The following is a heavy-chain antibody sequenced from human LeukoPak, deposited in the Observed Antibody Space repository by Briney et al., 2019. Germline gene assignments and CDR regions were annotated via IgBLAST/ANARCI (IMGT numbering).Heavy chain of an antibody. J-gene: IGHJ4*02. V-gene: IGHV4-34*01. CDR1: GESLNSYY. CDR3: ARGAWATRLGS. Sequence: PSETLSLTCAVYGESLNSYYWSCVRQPPRGGREWIGEIYDSGTTEYNPSLKSRVTISMVPSKQQFSLSLSSVTAADTAVYYCARGAWATRLGSWGLGTPVIVSS. CDR2: IYDSGTT. D-gene: IGHD2-15*01.